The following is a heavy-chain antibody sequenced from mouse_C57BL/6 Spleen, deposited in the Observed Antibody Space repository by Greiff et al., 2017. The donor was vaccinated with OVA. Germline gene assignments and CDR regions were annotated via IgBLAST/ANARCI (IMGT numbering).Heavy chain of an antibody. CDR1: GSTFSSYA. CDR2: ISDGGSYT. J-gene: IGHJ3*01. Sequence: EVMLVESGGGLVKPGGSLKLSCAASGSTFSSYAMSWVRQTPEKRLEWVATISDGGSYTYYPDNVKGRFTISRDNAKNNLYLQMSHLKSEDTAMYYCATGAFAYWGQGTLVTVSA. V-gene: IGHV5-4*03. D-gene: IGHD4-1*01. CDR3: ATGAFAY.